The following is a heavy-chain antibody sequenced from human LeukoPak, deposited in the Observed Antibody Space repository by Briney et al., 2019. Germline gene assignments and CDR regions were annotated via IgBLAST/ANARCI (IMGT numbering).Heavy chain of an antibody. CDR1: GFTFSSYS. CDR2: ISSSSSYI. J-gene: IGHJ3*02. CDR3: ARLGAGYCSGASCDGAFDI. V-gene: IGHV3-21*01. D-gene: IGHD2-15*01. Sequence: GGSLRLSCAASGFTFSSYSMNWVRQAPGKGLEWVSSISSSSSYIYYADSVKGRFTISRDNAKNSLYLQMNSLRAEDTAVYYCARLGAGYCSGASCDGAFDIWGQGTMVTVSS.